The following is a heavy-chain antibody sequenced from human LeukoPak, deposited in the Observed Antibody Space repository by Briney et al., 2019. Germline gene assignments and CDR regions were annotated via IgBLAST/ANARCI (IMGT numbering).Heavy chain of an antibody. CDR2: ISGGGDTT. CDR3: TRDRSGGTYHYDSSGYSL. J-gene: IGHJ4*02. V-gene: IGHV3-11*01. D-gene: IGHD3-22*01. Sequence: GGSLRLSCAASGFTFSDYYMSWIRQAPGKGLEWVSYISGGGDTTYYADSVRGRFTISRDKAKNSLYLLMNSLTAEDTAVYYCTRDRSGGTYHYDSSGYSLWGQGTLVTVSS. CDR1: GFTFSDYY.